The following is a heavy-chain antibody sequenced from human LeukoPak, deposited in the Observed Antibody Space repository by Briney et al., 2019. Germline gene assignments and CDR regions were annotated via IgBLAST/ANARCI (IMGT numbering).Heavy chain of an antibody. CDR1: GGSVSSSSYY. V-gene: IGHV4-61*01. CDR3: ARDRGYGSGSYYFQH. Sequence: SETLTLTCTVSGGSVSSSSYYWNWIRQSPGKGLEWIGYVYYSGSTNYNPSLKSRVTISIDTSKNQFSLKLSSVTAADTAVYYCARDRGYGSGSYYFQHWGQGTLVTVSS. CDR2: VYYSGST. J-gene: IGHJ1*01. D-gene: IGHD3-10*01.